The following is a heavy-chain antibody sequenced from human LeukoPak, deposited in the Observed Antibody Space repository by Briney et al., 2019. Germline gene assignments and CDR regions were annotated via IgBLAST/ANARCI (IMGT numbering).Heavy chain of an antibody. V-gene: IGHV3-48*01. CDR2: SRSSTPSM. J-gene: IGHJ4*02. D-gene: IGHD1-26*01. Sequence: GGSLRLPCAGSGFTFSNYGINWVRQAPGKGLEWVSYSRSSTPSMYYADSVKGRFTTSRDNAKNSLYLQMNSLRAEDTAVYYCARDWSFALDYWGQGTLVTVSS. CDR3: ARDWSFALDY. CDR1: GFTFSNYG.